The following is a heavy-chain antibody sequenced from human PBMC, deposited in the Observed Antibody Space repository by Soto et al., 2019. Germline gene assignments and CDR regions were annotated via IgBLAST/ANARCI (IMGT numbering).Heavy chain of an antibody. J-gene: IGHJ4*02. CDR3: AKDLWEMATGIDY. V-gene: IGHV3-23*01. D-gene: IGHD1-26*01. CDR1: GFTVSSYA. Sequence: VGSLRLSCAASGFTVSSYAMSCVRQAPGKGLEGVSGISGSGGSTYDADSVKGRFTISRDNSKNTLYLQMNSRRAEDTDVYYCAKDLWEMATGIDYWGQGTLVTVSS. CDR2: ISGSGGST.